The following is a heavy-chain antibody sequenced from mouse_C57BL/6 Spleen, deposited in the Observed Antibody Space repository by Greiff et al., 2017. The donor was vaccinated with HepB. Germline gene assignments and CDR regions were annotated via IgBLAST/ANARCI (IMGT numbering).Heavy chain of an antibody. J-gene: IGHJ2*01. CDR1: GFTFSSYA. V-gene: IGHV5-4*01. CDR3: ARGGGLNY. Sequence: EVQLVESGGGLVKPGGSLKLSCAASGFTFSSYAMSWVRQTPEKRLEWVATISDGGSYTYYPDNVKGRFTISRDNAKNNLYLQMSHLKSEDTAMYYCARGGGLNYWGQGTTLTVSS. CDR2: ISDGGSYT.